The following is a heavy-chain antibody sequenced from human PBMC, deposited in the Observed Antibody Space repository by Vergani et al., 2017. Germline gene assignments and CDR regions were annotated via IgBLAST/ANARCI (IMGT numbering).Heavy chain of an antibody. CDR1: GGTFSSYA. CDR3: AGVAVAGTLSEDYFDY. V-gene: IGHV1-69*01. Sequence: QVQLVQSGAEVKKPGSSVKVSCKASGGTFSSYAISWVRQAPGQGLEWMGGIIPIFGTANYAQKFQGRVTITADESTSTAYMELSSLRSEDTAVYYCAGVAVAGTLSEDYFDYWGQGTLVTVSS. CDR2: IIPIFGTA. D-gene: IGHD6-19*01. J-gene: IGHJ4*02.